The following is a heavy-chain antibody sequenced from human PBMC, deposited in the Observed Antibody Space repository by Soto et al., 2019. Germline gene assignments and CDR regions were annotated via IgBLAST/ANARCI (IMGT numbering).Heavy chain of an antibody. J-gene: IGHJ4*02. CDR2: VSGTGAYT. V-gene: IGHV3-9*01. D-gene: IGHD1-1*01. CDR3: ARDIFRTITTIDY. CDR1: GFNFDDHA. Sequence: EVQLVESGGGLVQPGRSLRLSCAASGFNFDDHAMNWVRQAPGKGLEWVSGVSGTGAYTGYAASVKGRFTISRDNAKSSLYLEMNSLRPEDTAFYYCARDIFRTITTIDYWGQGTLVTVSS.